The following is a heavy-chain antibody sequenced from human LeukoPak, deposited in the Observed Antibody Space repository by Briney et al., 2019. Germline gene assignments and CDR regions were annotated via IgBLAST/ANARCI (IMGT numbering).Heavy chain of an antibody. V-gene: IGHV1-2*02. CDR2: INPNSGGT. J-gene: IGHJ5*02. CDR3: ARADAPYNWFDP. CDR1: GYTFTGYY. Sequence: GASVKVSCKASGYTFTGYYMHWVRQAPGQGLEWMGWINPNSGGTNYAQKFQGRVTMTRDTSISTAYMELSRLGSDDTAVYYCARADAPYNWFDPWGQGTLVTVSS.